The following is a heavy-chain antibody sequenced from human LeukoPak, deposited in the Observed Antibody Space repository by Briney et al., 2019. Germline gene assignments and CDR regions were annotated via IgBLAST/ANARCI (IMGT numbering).Heavy chain of an antibody. V-gene: IGHV4-61*02. CDR2: IYTSGST. J-gene: IGHJ5*02. Sequence: SQTLSLTCTVSGGSISSGSYYWSWIRQPAGKGLEWIGRIYTSGSTNYNPSLKSRVTISVDTSKNQFSLKLSSVTAADTAVYYCARGPIVLMVYAIPAGWFDPWGQGTLVTVSS. CDR1: GGSISSGSYY. D-gene: IGHD2-8*01. CDR3: ARGPIVLMVYAIPAGWFDP.